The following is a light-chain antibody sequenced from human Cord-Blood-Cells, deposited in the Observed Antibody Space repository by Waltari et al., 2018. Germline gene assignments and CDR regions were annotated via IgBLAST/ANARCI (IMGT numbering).Light chain of an antibody. CDR3: QQYYSTPFT. V-gene: IGKV4-1*01. CDR1: QSVFYSSNNKNY. CDR2: WAS. J-gene: IGKJ3*01. Sequence: DIVMTQSPDSLAVSLGELATINCKSSQSVFYSSNNKNYLAWYQQQRGQPPKRLIYWASTRESGVPDQFSGSGSGADVTLTISSLQAEDVAVYYCQQYYSTPFTFGPGTKVEIK.